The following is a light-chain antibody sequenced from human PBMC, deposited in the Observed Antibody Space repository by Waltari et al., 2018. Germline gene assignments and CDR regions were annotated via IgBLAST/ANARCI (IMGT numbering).Light chain of an antibody. Sequence: EIVLTQSPGTLSLSPGERATLSCRASQSVRGTLAWYQQKPSQTPRLLIYAASIKATGIPDIFSGSGSGTDFTLTISRLEPEDFAVYYCQHYVRLPVTFGQGTKVEIK. CDR2: AAS. V-gene: IGKV3-20*01. CDR3: QHYVRLPVT. J-gene: IGKJ1*01. CDR1: QSVRGT.